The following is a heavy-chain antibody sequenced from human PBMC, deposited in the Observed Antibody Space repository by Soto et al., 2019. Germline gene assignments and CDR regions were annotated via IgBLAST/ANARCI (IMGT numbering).Heavy chain of an antibody. CDR1: GYTFTSYA. CDR3: ASWAAGFDY. CDR2: INAGHGNT. V-gene: IGHV1-3*05. J-gene: IGHJ4*02. D-gene: IGHD6-13*01. Sequence: QVQLVQSGAEERKPGASVKVSCKASGYTFTSYAMHWVRQAPGQRLEWMGWINAGHGNTKYSQKFQGRVTVTRDTSARTAYMELSSLRSEDTAVYYCASWAAGFDYWGQGTLVTVSS.